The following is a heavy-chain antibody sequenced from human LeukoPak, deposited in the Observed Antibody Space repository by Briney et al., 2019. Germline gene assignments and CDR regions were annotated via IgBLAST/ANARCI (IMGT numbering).Heavy chain of an antibody. CDR1: GFTFSSCE. J-gene: IGHJ4*02. V-gene: IGHV3-48*03. CDR3: ARQLLWFGEFVGYFDY. CDR2: ISSSGSTI. D-gene: IGHD3-10*01. Sequence: GGSLRLSCAASGFTFSSCEMNWVRQAPGKGLEWVSYISSSGSTIYYADSVKGRFTISRDNAKNSLYLQMNSLRAEDTAVYYCARQLLWFGEFVGYFDYWGQGTLVTVSS.